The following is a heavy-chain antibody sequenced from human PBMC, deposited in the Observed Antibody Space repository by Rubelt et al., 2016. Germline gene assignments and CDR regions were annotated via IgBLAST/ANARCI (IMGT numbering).Heavy chain of an antibody. CDR2: INPSGGST. CDR3: ARHSSGYYYCPDY. CDR1: GYTFTSYY. J-gene: IGHJ4*02. V-gene: IGHV1-46*01. Sequence: QVQLVQSGAEVKKPGASVKVSCKASGYTFTSYYMHWVRQAPGQGLEWIGLINPSGGSTSYAQKFQGRVTMTRDTSTSTVYMELSSLRSEDTAVYYCARHSSGYYYCPDYWGQGTLVTVSS. D-gene: IGHD3-22*01.